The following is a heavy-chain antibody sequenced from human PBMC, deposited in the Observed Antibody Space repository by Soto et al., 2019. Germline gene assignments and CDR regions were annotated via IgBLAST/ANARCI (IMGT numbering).Heavy chain of an antibody. CDR3: ASTVVMYYYGMDV. V-gene: IGHV1-3*01. J-gene: IGHJ6*01. CDR1: GYTFTSYG. Sequence: ASVKVSCKASGYTFTSYGISWVRQAPGQGLEWMGWINAGNGNTKYSQKFQGRVTITRDTSASTAYMELSSLRSEDTAVYYCASTVVMYYYGMDVWGQGTTVTVSS. CDR2: INAGNGNT. D-gene: IGHD2-15*01.